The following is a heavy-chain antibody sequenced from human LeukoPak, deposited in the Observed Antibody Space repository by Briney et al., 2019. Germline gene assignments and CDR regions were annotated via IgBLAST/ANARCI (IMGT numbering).Heavy chain of an antibody. CDR2: IYYNGNT. CDR3: ARVYYDSSGYLYYFDY. D-gene: IGHD3-22*01. Sequence: SETLSLTCTVSGGSISSYYGSWIRQPPGKGLEWIGSIYYNGNTNYNPSLKSRVTISIDTSKSQFSLKLSSVTAADTAVYYCARVYYDSSGYLYYFDYWGQGTLVTVSS. J-gene: IGHJ4*02. CDR1: GGSISSYY. V-gene: IGHV4-59*01.